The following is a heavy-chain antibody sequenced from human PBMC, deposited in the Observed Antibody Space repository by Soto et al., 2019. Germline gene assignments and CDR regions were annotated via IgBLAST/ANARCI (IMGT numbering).Heavy chain of an antibody. CDR2: FHSGGS. V-gene: IGHV4-39*01. J-gene: IGHJ4*02. D-gene: IGHD2-15*01. Sequence: PSETLSLTCTVSGGSISSSDYFWGWLRQPPGKELEWIGSFHSGGSIYNPSLKSRITISADTSKNQFSLKLSSVTAADTAIYYCAMVNRYCRDGSCLDYWGQGTLVTVSS. CDR1: GGSISSSDYF. CDR3: AMVNRYCRDGSCLDY.